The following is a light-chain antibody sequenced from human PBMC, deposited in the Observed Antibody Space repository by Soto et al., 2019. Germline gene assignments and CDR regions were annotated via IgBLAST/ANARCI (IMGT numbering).Light chain of an antibody. Sequence: QSVLTQPPSASGTPGQRVTISCSGSSSNIGTNTVNWYQHLPGSAPKLLIYSNNQRPSEVPDRFSGSKSGTSASLAISGLQSDDEADYYCEAWDGSLNVVLFGGGTKVTVL. J-gene: IGLJ2*01. CDR2: SNN. CDR3: EAWDGSLNVVL. V-gene: IGLV1-44*01. CDR1: SSNIGTNT.